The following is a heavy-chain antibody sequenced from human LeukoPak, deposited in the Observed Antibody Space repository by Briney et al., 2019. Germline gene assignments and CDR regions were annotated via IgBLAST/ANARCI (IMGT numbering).Heavy chain of an antibody. CDR3: ARGRDSSSWYASLNWFDP. CDR2: MNPSSGNT. Sequence: GASVKVSCKASGYTFTSYDINWVRQATGQGLEWMGWMNPSSGNTGYAQKFQGRVTMTRNTSISTAYMELSSLRSEDTAVYYCARGRDSSSWYASLNWFDPWGQGTLVTVSS. V-gene: IGHV1-8*01. J-gene: IGHJ5*02. D-gene: IGHD6-13*01. CDR1: GYTFTSYD.